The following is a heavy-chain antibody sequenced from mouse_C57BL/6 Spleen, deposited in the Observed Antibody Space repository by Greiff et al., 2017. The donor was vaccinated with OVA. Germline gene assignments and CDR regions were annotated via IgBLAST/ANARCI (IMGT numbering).Heavy chain of an antibody. CDR2: IYPGDGDT. D-gene: IGHD1-1*01. CDR1: GYAFSSYW. CDR3: ARYATVVNAMDY. V-gene: IGHV1-80*01. Sequence: LKESGASVKISCKASGYAFSSYWMNWVKQRPGKGLEWIGQIYPGDGDTNYNGKFKGKATLTADKSSSTAYMQLSSLTSEDSAVYFCARYATVVNAMDYWGQGTSVTVSS. J-gene: IGHJ4*01.